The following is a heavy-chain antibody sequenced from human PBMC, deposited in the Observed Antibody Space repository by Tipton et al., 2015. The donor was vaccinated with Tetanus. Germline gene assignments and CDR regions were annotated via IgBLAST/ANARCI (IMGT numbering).Heavy chain of an antibody. V-gene: IGHV1-69*01. Sequence: QLVQSGPEVKKPGSSVKVSCKASGGAFTNYALSWVRQAPGQGLEWVGGITPIFGTTNSAPKFQGRVTITADESTNTAYMELSSLRSEDTAVYYCARDYFGSGSNYFVDYWGQGTQVSVSS. CDR3: ARDYFGSGSNYFVDY. J-gene: IGHJ4*02. CDR1: GGAFTNYA. CDR2: ITPIFGTT. D-gene: IGHD3-10*01.